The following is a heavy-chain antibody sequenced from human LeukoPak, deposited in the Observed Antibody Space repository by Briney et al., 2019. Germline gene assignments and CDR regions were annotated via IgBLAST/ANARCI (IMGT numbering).Heavy chain of an antibody. Sequence: PGGSLRLSCAASGFTFDDYAMHWVRQAPGKGLEWVSGISWNSGSIGYADSVKGRFTISRDNAKNSLYLQMNSLRAEDMALYYCAKGTRYDFWSGTFDYWGQGTLVTVSS. V-gene: IGHV3-9*03. CDR2: ISWNSGSI. J-gene: IGHJ4*02. D-gene: IGHD3-3*01. CDR3: AKGTRYDFWSGTFDY. CDR1: GFTFDDYA.